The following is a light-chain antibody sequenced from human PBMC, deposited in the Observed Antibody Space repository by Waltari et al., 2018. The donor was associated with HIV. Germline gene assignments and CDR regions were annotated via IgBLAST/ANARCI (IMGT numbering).Light chain of an antibody. CDR3: QQYDDIPLT. J-gene: IGKJ4*01. V-gene: IGKV3-20*01. CDR2: GAS. CDR1: QRLFVPY. Sequence: VLTQSPGTLSLSPGDSVTLSCKTSQRLFVPYLAWYQQKPGRAPRLLTSGASARATGVPDRFRGSGSGTDFTLTITSLDPDDSAIYYCQQYDDIPLTFGGGTKVEIK.